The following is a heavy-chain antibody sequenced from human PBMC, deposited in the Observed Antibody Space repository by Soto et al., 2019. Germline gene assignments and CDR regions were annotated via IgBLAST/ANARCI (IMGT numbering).Heavy chain of an antibody. V-gene: IGHV3-30*03. CDR3: ARYYGHYRGAFDC. D-gene: IGHD4-17*01. Sequence: QVQLVESGGGVVQPGRSLRLSCAASGFTFSPYGIHWVRQAPGKGLQWVAVISYDGSNKYYADSVKGRFTISRDNSKNTLYLQMDSLRAEDTAVYYCARYYGHYRGAFDCWGQGTLVTVSS. CDR1: GFTFSPYG. CDR2: ISYDGSNK. J-gene: IGHJ4*02.